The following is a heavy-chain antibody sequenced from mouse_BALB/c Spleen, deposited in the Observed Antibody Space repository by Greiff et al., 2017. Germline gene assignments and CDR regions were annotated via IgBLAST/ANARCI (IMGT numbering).Heavy chain of an antibody. J-gene: IGHJ1*01. V-gene: IGHV1-19*01. CDR1: GYTFTDYY. D-gene: IGHD2-4*01. Sequence: VQLQQSGPELVKPGASVKMSCKASGYTFTDYYMDWVKQSHGESFEWIGRVNPYNGGTSYNQKFKGKATLTVDKSSSTAYMELNSLTSEDSAVYYCARYDYDWYFDVWGAGTTVTVSS. CDR3: ARYDYDWYFDV. CDR2: VNPYNGGT.